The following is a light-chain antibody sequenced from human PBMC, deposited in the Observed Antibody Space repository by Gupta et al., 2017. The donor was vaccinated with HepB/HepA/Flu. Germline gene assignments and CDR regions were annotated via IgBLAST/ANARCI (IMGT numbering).Light chain of an antibody. CDR3: QHVHSSPWT. V-gene: IGKV1-5*03. CDR1: DNVNRW. J-gene: IGKJ1*01. CDR2: QAS. Sequence: DIQMTQFPSTLSASIGDRVTITCRASDNVNRWLAWYQQKPGRAPKLLISQASNLENGVSSRFRGSGSGTEFTLTISSLQPDDFATYYCQHVHSSPWTFGQGTKVEVK.